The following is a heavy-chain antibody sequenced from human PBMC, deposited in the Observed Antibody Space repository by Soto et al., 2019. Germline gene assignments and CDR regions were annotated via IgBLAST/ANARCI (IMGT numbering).Heavy chain of an antibody. CDR2: SNTAKGTR. Sequence: QVQLVQSGPVVKRPGASVKVSCEASGYTFTSFALHWVRQAPGQGLEWMGWSNTAKGTRQYSQRVQNRITITKDTSASTLYVELSRLTSEATGVYFWARDGGYGDYADYKYYGMDVWCKGTTVTVPS. CDR1: GYTFTSFA. CDR3: ARDGGYGDYADYKYYGMDV. V-gene: IGHV1-3*04. J-gene: IGHJ6*04. D-gene: IGHD4-17*01.